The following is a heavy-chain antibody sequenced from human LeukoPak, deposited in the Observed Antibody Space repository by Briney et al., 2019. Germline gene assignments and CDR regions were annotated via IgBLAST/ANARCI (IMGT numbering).Heavy chain of an antibody. Sequence: ASVKVSCKASGYTFTSYYMHWVRQAPGQGLEWMGIINPSGGSTSYAQKLQGRVTMTTDTSTSTAYMELRSLRSDDTAVYYCARDGHRRYYYDSRGREGGFDIWGRGTMVTVSS. J-gene: IGHJ3*02. CDR3: ARDGHRRYYYDSRGREGGFDI. D-gene: IGHD3-22*01. V-gene: IGHV1-46*01. CDR1: GYTFTSYY. CDR2: INPSGGST.